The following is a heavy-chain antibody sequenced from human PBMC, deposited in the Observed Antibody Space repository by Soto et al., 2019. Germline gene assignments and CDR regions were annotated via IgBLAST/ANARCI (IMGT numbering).Heavy chain of an antibody. V-gene: IGHV6-1*01. CDR3: TGITWFRGMDV. J-gene: IGHJ6*02. CDR1: GDSVSSNSAA. Sequence: SETLSLTCAISGDSVSSNSAAWNWIRQSPSRGLEWLGRTYYKSKWNNDYALSVKSRIXXXPXXSXXQXSLXXYSXTPEDTAVYYCTGITWFRGMDVWGQGTPVTVSS. CDR2: TYYKSKWNN. D-gene: IGHD3-10*01.